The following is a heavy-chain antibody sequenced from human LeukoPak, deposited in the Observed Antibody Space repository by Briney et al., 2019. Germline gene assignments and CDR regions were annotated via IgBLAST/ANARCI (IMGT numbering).Heavy chain of an antibody. CDR2: ISYDGSYK. J-gene: IGHJ6*04. CDR1: GFTFNNYG. Sequence: SLRLSCAASGFTFNNYGMHWVRQAPGKGLEWVALISYDGSYKYYTESVKGRFTISRDNSKNSLYLQMNSLRAEDTAVYYCAELGITMIGGVWGKGTTVTISS. CDR3: AELGITMIGGV. D-gene: IGHD3-10*02. V-gene: IGHV3-30*18.